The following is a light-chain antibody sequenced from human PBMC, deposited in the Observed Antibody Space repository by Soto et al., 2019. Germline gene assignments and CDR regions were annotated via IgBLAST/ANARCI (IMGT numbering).Light chain of an antibody. CDR3: QQYKTYWT. V-gene: IGKV1-5*03. CDR2: KAS. Sequence: DIQMTQSPSTLSASVGDRVTITCRASQSISSWLAWYQQKPGKAPNLLIYKASTLERGVPSRFSGSGSGTEFTLTISSLQPDDFASYYCQQYKTYWTFGQGTKVKIK. CDR1: QSISSW. J-gene: IGKJ1*01.